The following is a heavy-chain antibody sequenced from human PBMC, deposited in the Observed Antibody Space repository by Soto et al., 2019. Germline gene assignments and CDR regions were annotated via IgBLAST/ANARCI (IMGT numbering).Heavy chain of an antibody. V-gene: IGHV1-18*01. J-gene: IGHJ2*01. CDR1: GYTFMNYA. CDR3: ARCYCSVGSCYTCWHFDL. CDR2: ISPSTGNT. Sequence: QVQLVQSGAEVKEPGASVKLSCQASGYTFMNYAISWVRQAPGQGLEWMGWISPSTGNTDQAQNFQGRVTMTLDTSTNTANMELRTLRSDDSAVYYCARCYCSVGSCYTCWHFDLWGRGTQVTVSS. D-gene: IGHD2-15*01.